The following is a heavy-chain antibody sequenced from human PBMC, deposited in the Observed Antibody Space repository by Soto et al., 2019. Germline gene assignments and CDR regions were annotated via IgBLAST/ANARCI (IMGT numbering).Heavy chain of an antibody. Sequence: SETLSLTSTVSGFTISSYYWSWIRQPPGKGLEWIGTIYYSGSTYYNPSLKSRVSISVDTSNNQFSLKLNSVTAADTGIYYCARVNDFWIGSMPWGQGTQVTVSS. CDR1: GFTISSYY. J-gene: IGHJ5*02. D-gene: IGHD3-3*01. CDR2: IYYSGST. V-gene: IGHV4-59*05. CDR3: ARVNDFWIGSMP.